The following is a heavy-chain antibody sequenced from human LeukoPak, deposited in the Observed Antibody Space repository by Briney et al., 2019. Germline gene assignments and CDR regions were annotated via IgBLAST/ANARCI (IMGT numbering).Heavy chain of an antibody. J-gene: IGHJ4*02. Sequence: SVKVSCKASGGTFSIYSISWVRQAPGQGLEWLGRIIPILGIADYAQKFQDRVTITADKSTTTAYMELSSLRSEDTAVYYCARGSCTSSSCYPDFDYWGQGTLVSVSS. CDR2: IIPILGIA. V-gene: IGHV1-69*04. CDR3: ARGSCTSSSCYPDFDY. CDR1: GGTFSIYS. D-gene: IGHD2-2*01.